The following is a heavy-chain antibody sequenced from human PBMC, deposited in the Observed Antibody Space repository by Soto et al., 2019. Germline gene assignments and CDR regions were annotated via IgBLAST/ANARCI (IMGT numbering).Heavy chain of an antibody. CDR3: ARGRRSSGRHDAYDI. J-gene: IGHJ3*02. D-gene: IGHD3-22*01. CDR1: GGSISSGGYY. Sequence: QVQLQESGPGLVKPSQTLSLTCTVSGGSISSGGYYWSWIRQLPGKGLEWIGYFDNSGSTSYNPSLMSRVTISIDTSKNKCSRKLSSVTAADTAVYYCARGRRSSGRHDAYDIWGRGTMVTVSS. CDR2: FDNSGST. V-gene: IGHV4-31*03.